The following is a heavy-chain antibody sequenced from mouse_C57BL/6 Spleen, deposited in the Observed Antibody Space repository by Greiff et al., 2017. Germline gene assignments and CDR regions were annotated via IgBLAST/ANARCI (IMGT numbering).Heavy chain of an antibody. Sequence: QVQLQQPGAELVMPGASVKLSCKASGYTFTSYWMHWVKQRPGQGLEWIGEIDPSDSYTNYNQKLKGKSTLTVDKSSSTAYMQLSSLTSEDSAVYYCARDLGRGYFDYWGQGTTLTVSS. V-gene: IGHV1-69*01. CDR3: ARDLGRGYFDY. CDR1: GYTFTSYW. J-gene: IGHJ2*01. CDR2: IDPSDSYT. D-gene: IGHD4-1*01.